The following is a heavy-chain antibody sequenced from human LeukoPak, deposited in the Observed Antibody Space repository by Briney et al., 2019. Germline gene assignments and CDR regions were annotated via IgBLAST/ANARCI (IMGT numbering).Heavy chain of an antibody. CDR1: GGSITSSSYY. CDR3: ASTVGGGFDY. D-gene: IGHD3-10*01. Sequence: SSETLSLTCTVSGGSITSSSYYWGWIRQPPGKGLDWIGTIYYTGITYYNPSLKSRVTISVDTSKNQFSLKLTSVTAADTAVYYCASTVGGGFDYWGQGTLVTVSS. V-gene: IGHV4-39*01. CDR2: IYYTGIT. J-gene: IGHJ4*02.